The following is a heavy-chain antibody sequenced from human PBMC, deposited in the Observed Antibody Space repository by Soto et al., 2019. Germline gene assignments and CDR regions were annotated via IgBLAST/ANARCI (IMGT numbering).Heavy chain of an antibody. J-gene: IGHJ4*02. CDR2: ISGSGGST. Sequence: EVQLLESGGGLVQPGGSLRLSCAASGFTFSSYAMSWVRQAPGKGLEWVSAISGSGGSTYYADSVKGRFTISRDNSKNTLYLQMNSLRAEDTAVYYCAKDTRQQWLVSSCDYWVQGTLVTVSS. CDR1: GFTFSSYA. CDR3: AKDTRQQWLVSSCDY. V-gene: IGHV3-23*01. D-gene: IGHD6-19*01.